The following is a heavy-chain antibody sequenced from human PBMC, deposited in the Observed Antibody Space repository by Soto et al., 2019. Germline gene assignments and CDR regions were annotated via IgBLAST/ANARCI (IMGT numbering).Heavy chain of an antibody. V-gene: IGHV3-15*07. CDR2: IKSKIDGGTT. D-gene: IGHD3-10*01. CDR3: TADFYISYITVRFYY. CDR1: GFTFSNDW. Sequence: GGSLRLSCAASGFTFSNDWINWVRQGPEKRQDRVGRIKSKIDGGTTDFTAPVKGRFAISRDDSKNMVYLEMYSLKAEDTGVYYFTADFYISYITVRFYYWCYGSQLTFAS. J-gene: IGHJ4*01.